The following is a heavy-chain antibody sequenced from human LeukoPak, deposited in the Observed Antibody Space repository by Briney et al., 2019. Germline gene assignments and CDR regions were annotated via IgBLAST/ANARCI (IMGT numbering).Heavy chain of an antibody. CDR3: ARAGLIAAAGLDY. D-gene: IGHD6-13*01. V-gene: IGHV4-34*01. J-gene: IGHJ4*02. Sequence: PSETLSLTCAVYGGSFSGYYWSWIRQPPGKGLEWIGEINHSGSTNYNPSLKSRVTISVDTSKNQFSLKLSSVTAADTAVYYCARAGLIAAAGLDYWGQGTLVTVSS. CDR1: GGSFSGYY. CDR2: INHSGST.